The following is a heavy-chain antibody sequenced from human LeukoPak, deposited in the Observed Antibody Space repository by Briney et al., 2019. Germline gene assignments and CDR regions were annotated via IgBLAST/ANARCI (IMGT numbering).Heavy chain of an antibody. Sequence: GRSLRLSCAASGFTFSSYGMHWVRQAPGKGLEWVAVISYDGSNKYYADSVKGRFTISRDNSKNTLYLQMNSLRAEDTAVYYCARGLMLRGVADYWGQGTLVTVSS. CDR3: ARGLMLRGVADY. CDR1: GFTFSSYG. D-gene: IGHD3-10*01. J-gene: IGHJ4*02. CDR2: ISYDGSNK. V-gene: IGHV3-30*03.